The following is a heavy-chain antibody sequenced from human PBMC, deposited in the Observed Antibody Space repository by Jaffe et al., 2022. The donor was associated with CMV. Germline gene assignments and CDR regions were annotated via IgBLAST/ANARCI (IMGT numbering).Heavy chain of an antibody. D-gene: IGHD3-3*01. CDR2: IYYSGST. V-gene: IGHV4-39*01. J-gene: IGHJ4*02. CDR1: GGSISSSSYY. Sequence: QLQLQESGPGLVKPSETLSLTCTVSGGSISSSSYYWGWIRQPPGKGLEWIGSIYYSGSTYYNPSLKSRVTISVDTSKNQFSLKLSSVTAADTAVYYCARSNYDFWSGYYNYFDYWGQGTLVTVSS. CDR3: ARSNYDFWSGYYNYFDY.